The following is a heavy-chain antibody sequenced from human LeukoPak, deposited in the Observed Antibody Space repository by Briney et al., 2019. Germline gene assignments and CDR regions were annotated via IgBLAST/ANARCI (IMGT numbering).Heavy chain of an antibody. CDR1: GFTFSITY. Sequence: GESLRLSCTASGFTFSITYMAWVRQAPGKGLEWVSYISSSGSSIYYADSVKGRFTISRDNAKNSLYLQMNSLRAEDTAVYYCARDGLRYFDWLLPGFDYWGQGTLVTVSS. CDR2: ISSSGSSI. V-gene: IGHV3-11*04. D-gene: IGHD3-9*01. CDR3: ARDGLRYFDWLLPGFDY. J-gene: IGHJ4*02.